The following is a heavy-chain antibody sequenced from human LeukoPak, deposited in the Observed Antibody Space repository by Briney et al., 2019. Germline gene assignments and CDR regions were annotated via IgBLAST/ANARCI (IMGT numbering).Heavy chain of an antibody. CDR3: ARVKEAYDSGAY. V-gene: IGHV1-69*05. D-gene: IGHD5-12*01. CDR2: IIPIFGTA. CDR1: GGTFSSYA. J-gene: IGHJ4*02. Sequence: SVKVSCKASGGTFSSYAISWVRQAPGQGLEWMGGIIPIFGTANYAQKFQDRVTITTDTSTSTAYMDLRSLRSDDTAVYYCARVKEAYDSGAYWGQGTLVTVSS.